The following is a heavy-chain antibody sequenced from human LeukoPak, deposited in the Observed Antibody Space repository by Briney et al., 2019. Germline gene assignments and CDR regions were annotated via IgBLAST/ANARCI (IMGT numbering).Heavy chain of an antibody. CDR1: GFTFSSFE. Sequence: GGSLSLSCAASGFTFSSFEMSWVRQAPGKGLEWVSAISGSGGSAYYAVSVKGRFTISRDNSRNSLSLQMNSLRAEDTALYYCAKTGYSSGWYRIWDYWGQGTLVTVSS. CDR2: ISGSGGSA. D-gene: IGHD6-19*01. V-gene: IGHV3-23*01. CDR3: AKTGYSSGWYRIWDY. J-gene: IGHJ4*02.